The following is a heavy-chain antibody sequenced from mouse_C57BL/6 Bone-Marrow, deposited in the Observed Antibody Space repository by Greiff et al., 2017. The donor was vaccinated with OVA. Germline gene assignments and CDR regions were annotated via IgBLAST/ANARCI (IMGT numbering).Heavy chain of an antibody. CDR3: ARSGGNSYYYAMDY. CDR1: GYAFTNYL. V-gene: IGHV1-54*01. CDR2: INPGSGGT. J-gene: IGHJ4*01. Sequence: VQRVESGAELVRPGTSVKVSCKASGYAFTNYLIEWVKQRPGQGLEWIGVINPGSGGTNYNEKFKGKATLTADKSSSTAYMELRSLTSEDSAVYFCARSGGNSYYYAMDYWGQGTSVTVSS. D-gene: IGHD2-1*01.